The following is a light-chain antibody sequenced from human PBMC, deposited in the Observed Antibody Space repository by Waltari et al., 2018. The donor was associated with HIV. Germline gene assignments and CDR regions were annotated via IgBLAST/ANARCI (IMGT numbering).Light chain of an antibody. CDR2: NDN. V-gene: IGLV1-44*01. CDR3: AAWDDRLDGQGV. Sequence: QSVLTQPPSASGTPGQRVTISCSGTRSNIGTNTVNWYQIIPGTAPKLLIYNDNQRPSVGPDRFSCSRSGTSASLAISGLQSEDEADYYCAAWDDRLDGQGVFGGGTTLTVL. CDR1: RSNIGTNT. J-gene: IGLJ3*02.